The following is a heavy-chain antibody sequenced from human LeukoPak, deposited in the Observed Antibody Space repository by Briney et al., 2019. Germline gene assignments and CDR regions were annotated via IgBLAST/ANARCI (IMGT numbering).Heavy chain of an antibody. CDR1: GDSISSTNYY. CDR2: IYYSGST. D-gene: IGHD5-18*01. J-gene: IGHJ4*02. V-gene: IGHV4-39*01. CDR3: ARRRGYSFAYDY. Sequence: SETLSLTCNVSGDSISSTNYYWGWIRQPPGKGLEWIGDIYYSGSTYYNPTLKSRVTISVDTSKNQFSLHLNSVTAADTAVYYCARRRGYSFAYDYWGQGMLVTVSS.